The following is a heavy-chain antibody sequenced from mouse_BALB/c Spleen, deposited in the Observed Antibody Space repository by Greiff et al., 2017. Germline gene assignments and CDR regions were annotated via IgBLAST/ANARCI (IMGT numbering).Heavy chain of an antibody. CDR1: GFTFSSYA. CDR3: ARGGWLDAMDY. CDR2: ISSGGST. J-gene: IGHJ4*01. V-gene: IGHV5-6-5*01. D-gene: IGHD2-3*01. Sequence: DVMLVESGGGLVKPGGSLKLSCAASGFTFSSYAMSWVRQTPEKRLEWVASISSGGSTYYPDSVKGRFTISRDNARNILYLQMSSLRSEDTAMYYCARGGWLDAMDYWGQGTSVTVSS.